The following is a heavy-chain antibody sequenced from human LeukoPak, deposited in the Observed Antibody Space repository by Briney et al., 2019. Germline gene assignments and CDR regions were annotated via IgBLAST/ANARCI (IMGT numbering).Heavy chain of an antibody. CDR3: ARARIGYFDY. D-gene: IGHD6-13*01. CDR1: GGSFSGYY. J-gene: IGHJ4*02. V-gene: IGHV4-59*01. CDR2: IYYSGST. Sequence: SETLSLTCAVYGGSFSGYYWSWIRQPPGKGLEWIGYIYYSGSTNYNPSLKSRVTISVDTSKNQFSLKLSSVTAADTAVYYCARARIGYFDYWGQGTLVTVSS.